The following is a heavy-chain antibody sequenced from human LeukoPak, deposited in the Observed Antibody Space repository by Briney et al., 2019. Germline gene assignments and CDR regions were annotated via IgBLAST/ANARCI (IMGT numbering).Heavy chain of an antibody. CDR1: GGTFSSYA. V-gene: IGHV1-69*05. Sequence: GASVKVSCKASGGTFSSYAISWVRQAPGQGLEWMGRIIPIFGTAIYAQKFQGRVTITTDESTSTAYMELSSLRSEDTAVYYCARDRGGYYDFWSGYLSFDYWGQGTLVTVSS. CDR3: ARDRGGYYDFWSGYLSFDY. D-gene: IGHD3-3*01. J-gene: IGHJ4*02. CDR2: IIPIFGTA.